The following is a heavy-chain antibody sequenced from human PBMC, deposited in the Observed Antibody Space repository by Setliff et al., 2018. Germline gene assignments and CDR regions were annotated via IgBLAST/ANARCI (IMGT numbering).Heavy chain of an antibody. CDR1: GYTFSTYA. D-gene: IGHD3-10*01. V-gene: IGHV7-4-1*02. CDR2: INTNTGNP. J-gene: IGHJ6*03. Sequence: GASVKVSCKGSGYTFSTYAIIWMRQAPGQGLEWMGRINTNTGNPSYAQGFTGRFVFSLDTSVSTAYLQISSLKAEDTAIYYCARGSRFGTIVYRGDYYLDVWGKGTTVTVSS. CDR3: ARGSRFGTIVYRGDYYLDV.